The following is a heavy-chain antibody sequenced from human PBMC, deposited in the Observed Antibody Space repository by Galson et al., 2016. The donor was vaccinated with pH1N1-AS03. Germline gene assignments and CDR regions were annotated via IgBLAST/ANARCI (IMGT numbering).Heavy chain of an antibody. V-gene: IGHV3-64*01. D-gene: IGHD3-3*01. CDR3: ARRRSYYDFWSNYSDY. J-gene: IGHJ4*02. CDR1: GFTFSDYA. CDR2: ISSDGSGT. Sequence: SLRLSCAASGFTFSDYAMHWVRQAPGRGLEYVSAISSDGSGTYYANSVKGRFTISRDNSKNTMYLQMGSLRPEDMAVYYFARRRSYYDFWSNYSDYWGQGTLVTVSS.